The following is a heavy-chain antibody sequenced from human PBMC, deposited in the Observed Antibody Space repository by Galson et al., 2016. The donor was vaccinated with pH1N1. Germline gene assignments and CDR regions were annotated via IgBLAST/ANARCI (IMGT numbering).Heavy chain of an antibody. V-gene: IGHV3-30*03. Sequence: SLRLSCAASGFTFSRYGLHWVRQAPGKGLEWVGGISYDGKKKYYSDSVTGRFTVSRDNSKNTLYLHMSSLRADDTAIYFCARDQEEGFLEWLFGYWGQGTLVTVSS. CDR3: ARDQEEGFLEWLFGY. D-gene: IGHD3-3*01. CDR2: ISYDGKKK. CDR1: GFTFSRYG. J-gene: IGHJ4*02.